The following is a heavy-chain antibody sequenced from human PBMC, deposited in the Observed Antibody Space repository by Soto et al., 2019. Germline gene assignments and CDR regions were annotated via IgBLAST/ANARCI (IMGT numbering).Heavy chain of an antibody. J-gene: IGHJ3*02. Sequence: GASVKVSCKASGYTFTSYDINWVRQATGQGLEWMGWMNPNSGNTGYAQKFQGRVTMTRNTSISTAYMELSSLRSEDTAVYYCARGVVICSTSCQYTAYSSRSEAREYAFDIWGQGTMVTVSS. D-gene: IGHD2-2*01. CDR2: MNPNSGNT. CDR3: ARGVVICSTSCQYTAYSSRSEAREYAFDI. V-gene: IGHV1-8*01. CDR1: GYTFTSYD.